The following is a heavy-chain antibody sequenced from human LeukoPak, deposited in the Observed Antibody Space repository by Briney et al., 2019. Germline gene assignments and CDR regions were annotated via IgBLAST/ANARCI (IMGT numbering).Heavy chain of an antibody. CDR3: ARLPYFGVVFDY. Sequence: GGSLRLSCAAPGLTFSSYWMSWVRQAPGKGLEWVANIKQDGSEKYYVDSVKGRFTISRDNAKNSLYLQMNSLRAEDTAVYYCARLPYFGVVFDYWGQGTLVTVSS. CDR2: IKQDGSEK. D-gene: IGHD3-3*01. V-gene: IGHV3-7*01. CDR1: GLTFSSYW. J-gene: IGHJ4*02.